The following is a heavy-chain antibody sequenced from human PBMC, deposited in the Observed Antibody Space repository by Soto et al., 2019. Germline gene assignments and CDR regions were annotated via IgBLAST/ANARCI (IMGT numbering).Heavy chain of an antibody. V-gene: IGHV1-18*01. Sequence: QVQLVQSGAEVKKPGAPVKVSCRASGYTFTTYGIAWVHRAPGQGLEWRGWISAYNGNTNYAQKLQGRVTMTTDTSTSTAYMELRSLRSDDTAVYYCARDKVDYGDYALGYWGQGTLVTVSS. J-gene: IGHJ4*02. D-gene: IGHD4-17*01. CDR2: ISAYNGNT. CDR3: ARDKVDYGDYALGY. CDR1: GYTFTTYG.